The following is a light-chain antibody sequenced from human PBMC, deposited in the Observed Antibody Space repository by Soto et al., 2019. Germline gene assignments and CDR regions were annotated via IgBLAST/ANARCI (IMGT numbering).Light chain of an antibody. Sequence: SRGDRVSISVGASQSVNSRLAWYQHKPGQAPRLLISGASSRATGIPDRFSGSGSATDFTLTISRLEPEDFAVYYCQQRHNWRDTFGQVTRLAI. CDR2: GAS. CDR3: QQRHNWRDT. CDR1: QSVNSR. J-gene: IGKJ5*01. V-gene: IGKV3D-20*02.